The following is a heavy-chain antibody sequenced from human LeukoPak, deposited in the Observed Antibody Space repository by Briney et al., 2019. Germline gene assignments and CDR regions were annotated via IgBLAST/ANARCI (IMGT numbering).Heavy chain of an antibody. Sequence: PGGSLRLSCAASGFTFDDYGMSWVRQAPGKGLEWVSAISWNGGSTGYVDSVKGRFTISRDNAKNSLYLQMNSLRAEDTALYYCARGITMVRGVIITRLDYNYYMDVWGKGTTVTVSS. CDR2: ISWNGGST. D-gene: IGHD3-10*01. V-gene: IGHV3-20*04. J-gene: IGHJ6*03. CDR1: GFTFDDYG. CDR3: ARGITMVRGVIITRLDYNYYMDV.